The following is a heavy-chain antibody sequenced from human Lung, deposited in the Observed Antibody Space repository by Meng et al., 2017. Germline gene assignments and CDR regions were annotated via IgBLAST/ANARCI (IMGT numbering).Heavy chain of an antibody. Sequence: GQLQGSGPGLVKPSGTLSLTCAVPGGSITSSTWWSWVRQTPGKGLEWFGEIFHSGSTNYNPPLESRVTISVDKSKNQFSLKVYSVTAADTATYYCARFDISSSGRGDYWGQGILVTVSS. V-gene: IGHV4-4*02. D-gene: IGHD1-26*01. CDR2: IFHSGST. J-gene: IGHJ4*02. CDR3: ARFDISSSGRGDY. CDR1: GGSITSSTW.